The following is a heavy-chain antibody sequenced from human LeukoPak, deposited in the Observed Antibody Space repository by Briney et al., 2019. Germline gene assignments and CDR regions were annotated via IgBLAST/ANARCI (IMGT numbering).Heavy chain of an antibody. V-gene: IGHV4-39*01. J-gene: IGHJ4*02. CDR2: IYYSGST. CDR3: ASEPTLYSGTNGY. CDR1: GGSISSSSYY. Sequence: SETLSLTCTVSGGSISSSSYYWGWIRQPRGKGLEWIGSIYYSGSTYYNPSLKSRVTISVDTSKNQFSLKLSSVTAADTAVYYCASEPTLYSGTNGYWGQGTLVTVSS. D-gene: IGHD1-26*01.